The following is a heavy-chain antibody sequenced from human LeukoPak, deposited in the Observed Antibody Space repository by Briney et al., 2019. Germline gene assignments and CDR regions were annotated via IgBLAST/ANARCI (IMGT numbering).Heavy chain of an antibody. CDR3: ARGKPLLH. CDR1: GFTFSSYA. CDR2: ISYDGSNK. V-gene: IGHV3-30*04. J-gene: IGHJ4*02. Sequence: PGGSLRLSCAASGFTFSSYAMHWVRQAPGKGLEWVAVISYDGSNKYYADSVKGRFTISRDNSKNTLYLQMNSLRAEDTAVYYCARGKPLLHWGQGTLVTVSS. D-gene: IGHD2-15*01.